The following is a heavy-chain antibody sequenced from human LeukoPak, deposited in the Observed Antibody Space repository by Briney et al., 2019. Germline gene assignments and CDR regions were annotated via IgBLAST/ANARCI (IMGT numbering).Heavy chain of an antibody. CDR3: AKGGEMATIWDYYYYMDV. Sequence: PGGSLRLSCAASGFTFSSYGMHWVRQAPGKGLEWVAFIRYDGSNKYYADSVKGRFTISRDNSKNTLYLQMNSLRAEDTAVYYCAKGGEMATIWDYYYYMDVWGKGTTVTISS. CDR1: GFTFSSYG. V-gene: IGHV3-30*02. CDR2: IRYDGSNK. D-gene: IGHD5-24*01. J-gene: IGHJ6*03.